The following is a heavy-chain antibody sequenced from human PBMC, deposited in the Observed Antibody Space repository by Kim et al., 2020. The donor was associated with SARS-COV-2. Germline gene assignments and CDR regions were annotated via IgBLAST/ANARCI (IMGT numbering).Heavy chain of an antibody. Sequence: SETLSLTCTVSGGSISSSSYYWGWIRQPPGKGLEWIGSIYYSGSTYYNPSLKSRVTISVDTSKNQFSLKLSSVTAADTAVYYCAQEEEYSSSYWGQGTLVSVSS. CDR3: AQEEEYSSSY. V-gene: IGHV4-39*07. J-gene: IGHJ4*02. D-gene: IGHD6-6*01. CDR2: IYYSGST. CDR1: GGSISSSSYY.